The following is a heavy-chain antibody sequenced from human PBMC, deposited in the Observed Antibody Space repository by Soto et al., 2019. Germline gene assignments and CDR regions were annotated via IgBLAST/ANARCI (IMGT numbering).Heavy chain of an antibody. CDR1: GFTFSSYA. D-gene: IGHD2-2*02. CDR3: VKDGRYCSSTSCYTSYFQH. CDR2: ISSNGGST. V-gene: IGHV3-64D*06. J-gene: IGHJ1*01. Sequence: HPGGSLRLSCSASGFTFSSYAMHWVRQAPGKGLEYVSAISSNGGSTYYADSVKGRFTISRDNSKNTLYLQMSSLRAEDTAVYYCVKDGRYCSSTSCYTSYFQHWGQGTLVTVSS.